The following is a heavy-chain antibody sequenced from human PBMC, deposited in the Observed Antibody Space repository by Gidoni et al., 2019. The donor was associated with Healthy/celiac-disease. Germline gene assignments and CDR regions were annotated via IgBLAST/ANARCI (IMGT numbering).Heavy chain of an antibody. CDR2: FDPEDGET. CDR1: GYTLTELS. CDR3: ASLRLGMAASLVDY. Sequence: HVPLVQSGAEVKKPGASVKVSCKVSGYTLTELSMHWVRQAPGKGLEWMGGFDPEDGETNYAQKFQGRVTMTEDTSTDTAYMEQSSLRSEDTAVDYCASLRLGMAASLVDYWGQGTLVTVSS. V-gene: IGHV1-24*01. D-gene: IGHD7-27*01. J-gene: IGHJ4*02.